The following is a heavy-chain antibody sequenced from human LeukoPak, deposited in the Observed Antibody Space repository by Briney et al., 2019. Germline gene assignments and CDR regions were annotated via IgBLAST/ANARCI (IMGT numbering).Heavy chain of an antibody. V-gene: IGHV7-4-1*02. CDR1: GGTFSSYA. CDR3: ARDWTTVSAPVGY. D-gene: IGHD4-17*01. Sequence: ASVKVSCKASGGTFSSYAISWVRQAPGQGLEWMGWINTNTGDPTYAQGFTGRFVFSLDTSVSTAYLQISSLKPEDTAVYYCARDWTTVSAPVGYWGQGSLVTVSS. CDR2: INTNTGDP. J-gene: IGHJ4*02.